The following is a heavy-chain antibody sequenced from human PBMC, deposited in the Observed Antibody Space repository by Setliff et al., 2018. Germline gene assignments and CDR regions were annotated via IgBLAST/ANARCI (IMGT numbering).Heavy chain of an antibody. CDR2: ISVYTGNT. V-gene: IGHV1-18*01. CDR3: SRLVRYCSKTTCQTASGAEV. Sequence: ASVKVSCKASGYTFSHSGIAWVRQAPGQGLEWMGWISVYTGNTNYAQKLQGRVTMTTDATTNTAYMELRGLTSDDTAVYYCSRLVRYCSKTTCQTASGAEVWGQGTLVTVSS. J-gene: IGHJ4*02. CDR1: GYTFSHSG. D-gene: IGHD2-8*01.